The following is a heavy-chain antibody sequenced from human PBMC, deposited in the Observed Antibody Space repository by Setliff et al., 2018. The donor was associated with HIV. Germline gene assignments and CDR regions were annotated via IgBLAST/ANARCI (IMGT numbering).Heavy chain of an antibody. V-gene: IGHV3-30*18. J-gene: IGHJ6*03. D-gene: IGHD6-13*01. CDR2: MSTGGGIK. Sequence: GGSLRLSCVASGFTFREKAMTWVRQAPGKGLEWVAVMSTGGGIKICADSVKGRFTISRDNSRNTLFLQMNNLRPEDTATYYCAKEYSMYYYYYMDVWGKGTTVTVSS. CDR1: GFTFREKA. CDR3: AKEYSMYYYYYMDV.